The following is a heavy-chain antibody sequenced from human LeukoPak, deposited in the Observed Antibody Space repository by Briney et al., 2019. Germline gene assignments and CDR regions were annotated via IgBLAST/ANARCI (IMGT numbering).Heavy chain of an antibody. CDR3: ARDKIVGATYFDD. CDR1: GFTFSRYW. D-gene: IGHD1-26*01. J-gene: IGHJ4*02. Sequence: GGSLRLSCAASGFTFSRYWMAWVRQAPGKGLEWAANIKQDGSDKNYVDSVKGRFTISRDNAKNLMYLQMNCLRAEDTAVYYCARDKIVGATYFDDWGQGTLVTVSS. CDR2: IKQDGSDK. V-gene: IGHV3-7*01.